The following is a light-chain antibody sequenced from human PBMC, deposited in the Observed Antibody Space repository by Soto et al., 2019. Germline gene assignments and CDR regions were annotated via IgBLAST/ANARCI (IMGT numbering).Light chain of an antibody. CDR2: AAS. Sequence: DIQLNQSPSFMSASVGYRVTITCGASQGISSYLAWYQQKPGKAPKLLIYAASTLQSGVPSRFSGSGSGTEFTLTISSLQTEDFATYYCQQLNSYLTLTFGGGTKVDIK. CDR3: QQLNSYLTLT. CDR1: QGISSY. V-gene: IGKV1-9*01. J-gene: IGKJ4*01.